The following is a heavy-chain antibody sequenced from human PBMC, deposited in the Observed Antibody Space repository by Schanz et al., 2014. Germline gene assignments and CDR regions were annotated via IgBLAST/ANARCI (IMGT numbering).Heavy chain of an antibody. Sequence: EVRLLESGGGLVQPGGSLRLSCLASGFAFSSYGMNWLRQAPGKGLEWVSVIGVDGTTTYYADSVKGRFTISRDNSKNTLFLQMNSLRAEDTAVYYCARDHTTESYYSAGPPIDYWGQGTLLTVSS. CDR3: ARDHTTESYYSAGPPIDY. CDR2: IGVDGTTT. V-gene: IGHV3-23*01. J-gene: IGHJ4*02. CDR1: GFAFSSYG. D-gene: IGHD1-26*01.